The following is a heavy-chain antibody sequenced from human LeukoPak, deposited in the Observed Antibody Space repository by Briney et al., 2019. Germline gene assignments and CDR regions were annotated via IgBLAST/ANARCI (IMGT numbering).Heavy chain of an antibody. Sequence: SQTLSPTCAISGDSVSSDSVTWNWIRQSPSRGLEWLGRTYYRSKWYNNYAKSVESRISINPDTSKNQFSLQLNSVTPEDTAVYYCTRNRLWANDIWGQGTLVTVSS. CDR3: TRNRLWANDI. CDR1: GDSVSSDSVT. V-gene: IGHV6-1*01. CDR2: TYYRSKWYN. D-gene: IGHD1-26*01. J-gene: IGHJ3*02.